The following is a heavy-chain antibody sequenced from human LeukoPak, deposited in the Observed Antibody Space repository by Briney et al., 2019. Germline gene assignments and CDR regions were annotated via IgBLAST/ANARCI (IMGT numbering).Heavy chain of an antibody. CDR3: ASLGLGYSYGYFDY. D-gene: IGHD5-18*01. CDR2: INHSGSN. V-gene: IGHV4-34*01. Sequence: SETLSLTCAVYGGSFSGYYLSWIRQPPGKGLEWIGEINHSGSNNYNPSLKSRVTISVDTSKNQFSLKLSSVTAADTAVYYCASLGLGYSYGYFDYWGQGTLVTVSS. J-gene: IGHJ4*02. CDR1: GGSFSGYY.